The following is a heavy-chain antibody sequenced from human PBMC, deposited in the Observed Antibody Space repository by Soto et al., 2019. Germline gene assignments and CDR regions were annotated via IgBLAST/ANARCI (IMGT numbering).Heavy chain of an antibody. CDR2: IYYSGTT. V-gene: IGHV4-59*01. CDR3: ARSRRSSGWNFDY. J-gene: IGHJ4*02. CDR1: GGSISNFY. D-gene: IGHD6-19*01. Sequence: SETLSLTCTVSGGSISNFYWSWIRQPPGKGLEWIGYIYYSGTTNYNPSLKSRVTISVDTSKNQFSLKLSSVTAADTAVYYCARSRRSSGWNFDYWGQGTLVTVSS.